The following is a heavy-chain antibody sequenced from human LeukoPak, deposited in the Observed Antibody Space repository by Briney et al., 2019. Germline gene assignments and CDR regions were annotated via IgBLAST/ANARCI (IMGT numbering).Heavy chain of an antibody. CDR2: ISAYNGNT. CDR1: GYTFTSYG. CDR3: ARGLASLWFGELSNWFDP. D-gene: IGHD3-10*01. J-gene: IGHJ5*02. V-gene: IGHV1-18*01. Sequence: GASVKVSCKASGYTFTSYGISWVRQAPGQGLEWMGWISAYNGNTNYAQKLQGRVTMTTDTSTSTAYMELSSLRSEDTAVYYCARGLASLWFGELSNWFDPWGQGTLVTVSS.